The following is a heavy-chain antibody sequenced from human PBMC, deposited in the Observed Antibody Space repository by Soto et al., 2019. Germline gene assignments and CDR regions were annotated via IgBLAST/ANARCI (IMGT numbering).Heavy chain of an antibody. J-gene: IGHJ3*02. V-gene: IGHV1-2*02. CDR2: INPNSGGT. CDR1: GYTFTGYY. Sequence: QVQLVQSGAEVKKPGASVKVSCKASGYTFTGYYMHWVRQAPGQGLEWMGWINPNSGGTNYAQKFQGRVTMTRDTSISTAYMELSRLRSDDTAVYYCARAIGNQIAVAGPDAFDIWGQGTMVTVSS. D-gene: IGHD6-19*01. CDR3: ARAIGNQIAVAGPDAFDI.